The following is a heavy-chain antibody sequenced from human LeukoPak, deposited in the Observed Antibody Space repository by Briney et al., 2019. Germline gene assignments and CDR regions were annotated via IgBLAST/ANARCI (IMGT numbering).Heavy chain of an antibody. D-gene: IGHD5-12*01. Sequence: GGSLRLSCAASGFTFSSYSMNWVRQAPGKGLEWVSFISTSSSYIYYADSMKGRFTVSRDNAKKSLYLQMNNLRGEDTAVYYCARDLRPFSGYDNLAFDIWGQGTMVTVSS. CDR1: GFTFSSYS. CDR2: ISTSSSYI. CDR3: ARDLRPFSGYDNLAFDI. V-gene: IGHV3-21*01. J-gene: IGHJ3*02.